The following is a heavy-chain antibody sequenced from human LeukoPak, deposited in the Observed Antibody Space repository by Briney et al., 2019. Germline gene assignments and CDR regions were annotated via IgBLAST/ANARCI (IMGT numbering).Heavy chain of an antibody. CDR1: GLTFSSYA. V-gene: IGHV3-23*01. J-gene: IGHJ4*02. CDR2: ISGSGGST. CDR3: AGMRDGRTY. D-gene: IGHD1-1*01. Sequence: QPGGSLLLSCAASGLTFSSYAMSWVRQAPGKGLEWVSGISGSGGSTYYADSVKGRFTISRDNSKDTLYLQMNSLSPDDTAVYYCAGMRDGRTYWGQGTLVTVSS.